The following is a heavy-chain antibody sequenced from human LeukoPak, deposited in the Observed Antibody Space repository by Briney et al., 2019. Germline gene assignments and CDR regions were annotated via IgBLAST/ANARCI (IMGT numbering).Heavy chain of an antibody. CDR2: VNLNSGGT. CDR3: ARVARAGSRIHLLDN. J-gene: IGHJ4*02. V-gene: IGHV1-2*02. CDR1: GYTFTDYY. Sequence: WASVKVSCKASGYTFTDYYMYWVRQAPGQGPEWMGWVNLNSGGTQYVQKFQGRVTMTRDTSISTAYMELTSLTSDDTAMYFCARVARAGSRIHLLDNWGQGTLVTVSS. D-gene: IGHD5-18*01.